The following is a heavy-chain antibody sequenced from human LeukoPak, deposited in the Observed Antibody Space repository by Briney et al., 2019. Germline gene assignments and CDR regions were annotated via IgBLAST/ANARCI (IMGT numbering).Heavy chain of an antibody. Sequence: SETLSLTCTVPGDSISTYYWSWIRQPAGKGLEWIGRVYVTGSTNLNPALQSRVTMSVDTSKNQFSLKLTSMTAADTALYYCARNHAFDIWGQGTMVIVSS. J-gene: IGHJ3*02. CDR2: VYVTGST. CDR1: GDSISTYY. V-gene: IGHV4-4*07. CDR3: ARNHAFDI.